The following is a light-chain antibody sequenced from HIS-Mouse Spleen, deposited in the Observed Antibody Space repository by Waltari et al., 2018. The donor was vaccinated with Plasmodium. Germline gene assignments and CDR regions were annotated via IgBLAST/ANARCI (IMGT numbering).Light chain of an antibody. V-gene: IGLV2-8*01. CDR3: SSYAGSNNLV. CDR1: RSDVGGYTY. J-gene: IGLJ2*01. Sequence: QSALTQPPSASGSPGQSVTLSCTGTRSDVGGYTYVPCYHQHPGKAPKLMIYEVSKLPSGVPDRFSGSKSGNTASLTVSGLQAEDEADYYCSSYAGSNNLVFGGGTKLTVL. CDR2: EVS.